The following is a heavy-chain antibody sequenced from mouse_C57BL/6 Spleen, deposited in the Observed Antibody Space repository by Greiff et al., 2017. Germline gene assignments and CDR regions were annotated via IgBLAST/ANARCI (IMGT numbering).Heavy chain of an antibody. V-gene: IGHV1-81*01. Sequence: QVQLQQSGAELARPGASVKLSCKASCYTFTSYGISWVKQRTGPGREWIGEIYPRSGNTSYNEQFKGKATLTADKSSSTAYMELRSLTSEDSAVYFCARSYDYDVYCYFDIWGTGTTVTVST. CDR3: ARSYDYDVYCYFDI. J-gene: IGHJ1*03. CDR2: IYPRSGNT. CDR1: CYTFTSYG. D-gene: IGHD2-4*01.